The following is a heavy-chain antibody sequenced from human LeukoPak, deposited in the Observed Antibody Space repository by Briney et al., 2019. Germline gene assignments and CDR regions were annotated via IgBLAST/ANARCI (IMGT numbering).Heavy chain of an antibody. CDR3: AKVAKGYYYYYYMDV. CDR1: GFTFDDYA. Sequence: PGRSLRLSXAASGFTFDDYAMHWVRQAPGKGLEWVSGISWNSGSIGYADSVKGRFTISRDNAKNSLYLQMNSLRAEDMALYYCAKVAKGYYYYYYMDVWGKGTTVTVSS. V-gene: IGHV3-9*03. J-gene: IGHJ6*03. CDR2: ISWNSGSI.